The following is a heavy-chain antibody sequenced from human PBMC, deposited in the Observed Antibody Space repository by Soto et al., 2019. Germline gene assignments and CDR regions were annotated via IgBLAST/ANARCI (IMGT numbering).Heavy chain of an antibody. CDR1: GYSFTSYW. Sequence: EFMKISCKGAGYSFTSYWISWVRQMPGKGLEWMGRIDPSDSYTNYSPSFQGHVTISADKSISTAYLQWSSLKASDTAMYYCARRRTAGLIDYWGQGTLVTVSS. CDR3: ARRRTAGLIDY. CDR2: IDPSDSYT. V-gene: IGHV5-10-1*01. D-gene: IGHD6-13*01. J-gene: IGHJ4*02.